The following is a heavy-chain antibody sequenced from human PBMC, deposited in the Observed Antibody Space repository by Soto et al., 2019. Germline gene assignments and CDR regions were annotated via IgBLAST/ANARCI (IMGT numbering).Heavy chain of an antibody. V-gene: IGHV3-21*01. J-gene: IGHJ3*02. D-gene: IGHD3-22*01. CDR2: ISSSSSYI. CDR3: ARDYYDSSGYYEAHDAFDI. CDR1: GFTLSSYS. Sequence: GGSLRLSCAASGFTLSSYSMNWVRQAPGKGLEWVSSISSSSSYIYYADSVKGRFTISRDNAKNSLYLQMNSLRAEDTAVYYCARDYYDSSGYYEAHDAFDIWGQGTMVTVSS.